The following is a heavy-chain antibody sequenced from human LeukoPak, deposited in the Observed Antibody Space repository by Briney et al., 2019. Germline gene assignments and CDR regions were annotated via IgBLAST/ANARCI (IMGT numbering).Heavy chain of an antibody. V-gene: IGHV1-2*06. D-gene: IGHD6-13*01. CDR3: AQAAAGPFDY. Sequence: GASVKVSCKASGDTFTGYYIRWVRQAPGQGLEWMGRINPNSGGTNYAQKFQGRVTMTSDTSISTGYMELNRLTSDDTAVYYCAQAAAGPFDYWGQGTLVTVSS. CDR1: GDTFTGYY. J-gene: IGHJ4*02. CDR2: INPNSGGT.